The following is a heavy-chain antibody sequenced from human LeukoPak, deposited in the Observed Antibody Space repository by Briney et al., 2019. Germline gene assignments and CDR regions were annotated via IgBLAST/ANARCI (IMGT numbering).Heavy chain of an antibody. CDR1: GFTFSSYG. J-gene: IGHJ6*03. D-gene: IGHD3-10*01. V-gene: IGHV3-30*02. CDR3: AKEGTGSQNYYYYMDV. CDR2: IRYDGSNK. Sequence: SGGSLRLSCAASGFTFSSYGMHWVRQAPGKGLEWVAFIRYDGSNKYYADSVKGRFTISRDNSKNTLYLQMNSLRAEDTAVYYCAKEGTGSQNYYYYMDVWGKGTTVTISS.